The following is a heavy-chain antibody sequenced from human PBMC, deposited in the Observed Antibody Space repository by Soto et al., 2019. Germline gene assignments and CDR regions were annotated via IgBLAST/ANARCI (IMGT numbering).Heavy chain of an antibody. CDR1: GFTFSSYG. J-gene: IGHJ6*02. V-gene: IGHV3-33*01. Sequence: GGSLRLSCASSGFTFSSYGMHWVRQAPGKGLEWVAVIWYDGSNKYYADSVKGRFTISRDNSKNTLYLQMNSLRAEDTAVYYCARDLGGDIVVVVAATDYYYGMDVWGQGTTVTVSS. CDR3: ARDLGGDIVVVVAATDYYYGMDV. D-gene: IGHD2-15*01. CDR2: IWYDGSNK.